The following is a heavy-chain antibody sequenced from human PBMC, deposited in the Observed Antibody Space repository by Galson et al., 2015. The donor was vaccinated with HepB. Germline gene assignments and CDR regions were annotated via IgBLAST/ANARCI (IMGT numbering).Heavy chain of an antibody. Sequence: SLRLSCAASGFTFRSYSMNWVRQAPGKGLEWVSTISSSSSYIYYADSVKGRFTISRDNAKNSVFLQMNNLRAEDTAVYYCASLSRDSGSYGQFDYWGQGTLVTVSS. V-gene: IGHV3-21*01. D-gene: IGHD1-26*01. CDR2: ISSSSSYI. CDR3: ASLSRDSGSYGQFDY. J-gene: IGHJ4*02. CDR1: GFTFRSYS.